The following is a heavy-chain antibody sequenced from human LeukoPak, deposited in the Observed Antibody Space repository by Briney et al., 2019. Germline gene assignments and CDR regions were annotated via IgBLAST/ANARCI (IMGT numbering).Heavy chain of an antibody. J-gene: IGHJ4*02. V-gene: IGHV3-23*01. D-gene: IGHD6-19*01. CDR1: GFSFSAYG. CDR2: IGGSGATT. Sequence: GGSLRLSCAASGFSFSAYGMNWVRQAPGKGLEWVSAIGGSGATTYYADSVRGRFTISRDNSKNTVYLQMNSLRAEDTAVYYCARTFYSSGTGVPIYYWGQGTLVTVSS. CDR3: ARTFYSSGTGVPIYY.